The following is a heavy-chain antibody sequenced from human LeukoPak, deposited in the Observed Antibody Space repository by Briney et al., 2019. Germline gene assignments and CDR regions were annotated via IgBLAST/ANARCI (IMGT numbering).Heavy chain of an antibody. CDR1: GFTFSSYG. V-gene: IGHV3-30*03. CDR3: ARRAGAYSHPYDY. D-gene: IGHD4/OR15-4a*01. J-gene: IGHJ4*02. Sequence: GGSLRLSCAASGFTFSSYGMHWVRQAPGKGLDWVTLISYDGSNKYYADSVKGRFTISRDNSKNTLYLQMNSLRPEDTAVYYCARRAGAYSHPYDYWGQGTLVTVSS. CDR2: ISYDGSNK.